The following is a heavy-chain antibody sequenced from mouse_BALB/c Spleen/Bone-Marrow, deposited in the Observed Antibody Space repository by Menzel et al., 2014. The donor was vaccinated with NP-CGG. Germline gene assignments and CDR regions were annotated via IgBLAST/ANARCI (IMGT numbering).Heavy chain of an antibody. CDR2: ISSGGINT. Sequence: DVHLVESGGGLVKPGGSLKLSCAASGFAFSGYDMSWVRQTPEKSLEWVAYISSGGINTYYPDTVKGRFTISRDNAKNTLYLQMNSLKSEDRAMYYCARQRGYAFALDYWGQGTSVTVSS. D-gene: IGHD2-2*01. CDR1: GFAFSGYD. CDR3: ARQRGYAFALDY. J-gene: IGHJ4*01. V-gene: IGHV5-12-1*01.